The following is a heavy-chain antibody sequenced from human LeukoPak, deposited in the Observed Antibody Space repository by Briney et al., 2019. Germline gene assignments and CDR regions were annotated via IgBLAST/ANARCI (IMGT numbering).Heavy chain of an antibody. CDR3: ARCGPDTYYDYVWGSYRYGAFDI. V-gene: IGHV1-2*02. J-gene: IGHJ3*02. Sequence: ASVKVSCKASGYTFTGYYMHWVRQAPGQGLEWMGWINPNSGGTNYAQKLQGRVTMTTDTSTSTAYMELRSLRSDDTAVYYCARCGPDTYYDYVWGSYRYGAFDIWGQGTMVTVSS. CDR2: INPNSGGT. D-gene: IGHD3-16*02. CDR1: GYTFTGYY.